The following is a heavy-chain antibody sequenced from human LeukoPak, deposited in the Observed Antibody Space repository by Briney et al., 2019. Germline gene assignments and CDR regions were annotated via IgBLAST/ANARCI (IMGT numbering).Heavy chain of an antibody. J-gene: IGHJ4*02. V-gene: IGHV1-2*02. D-gene: IGHD3-22*01. CDR3: ARMYYYDKSRGFDY. CDR1: GYTFTGYY. Sequence: GASVTVSCKASGYTFTGYYMHWVRQAPGQGLEWMGWINPNSGGTNYAQKFQGRVTMTRDTSISTAYMELSRLRSDDTAVYYCARMYYYDKSRGFDYWGQGTLVTVSS. CDR2: INPNSGGT.